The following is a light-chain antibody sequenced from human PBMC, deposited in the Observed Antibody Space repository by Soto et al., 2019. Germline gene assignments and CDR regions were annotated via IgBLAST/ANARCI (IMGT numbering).Light chain of an antibody. Sequence: EIVLTQSPGTLSLSPGERATLSCRASQSVRNNYLAWYQQQPGQAPRLLIYGTSTRDTGIPDRFSGSGSGTDFTLTISRPEPDDVEVYYCQQYGSSYTFGPGTKVEIK. CDR3: QQYGSSYT. CDR1: QSVRNNY. V-gene: IGKV3-20*01. J-gene: IGKJ3*01. CDR2: GTS.